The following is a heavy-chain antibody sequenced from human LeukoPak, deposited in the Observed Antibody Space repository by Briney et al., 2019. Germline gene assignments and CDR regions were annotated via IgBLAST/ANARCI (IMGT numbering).Heavy chain of an antibody. CDR1: GGSFSGYY. D-gene: IGHD6-13*01. Sequence: SETLSLTCAVYGGSFSGYYWSWIRQPPGKGLEWIGEINHSGSTNYNPSLKSRVTISVDTSKNQLSLKLSSVTAADTAVYYCARGLGRRAAASSWGQGTLVTVSS. CDR3: ARGLGRRAAASS. J-gene: IGHJ4*02. V-gene: IGHV4-34*01. CDR2: INHSGST.